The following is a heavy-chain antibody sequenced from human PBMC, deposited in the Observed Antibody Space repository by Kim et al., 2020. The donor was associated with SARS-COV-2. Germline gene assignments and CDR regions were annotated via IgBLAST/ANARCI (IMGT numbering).Heavy chain of an antibody. CDR3: ARGGVWELLLGGHLRIREFDY. CDR1: GYTFTSYG. J-gene: IGHJ4*02. CDR2: ISAYNGNT. V-gene: IGHV1-18*04. D-gene: IGHD1-26*01. Sequence: ASVKVSCKASGYTFTSYGISWVRQAPGQGLEWMGWISAYNGNTNYAQKLQGRVTMTTDTSTSTAYMELRSLRSDDTAVYYCARGGVWELLLGGHLRIREFDYWGQGTLVTVSS.